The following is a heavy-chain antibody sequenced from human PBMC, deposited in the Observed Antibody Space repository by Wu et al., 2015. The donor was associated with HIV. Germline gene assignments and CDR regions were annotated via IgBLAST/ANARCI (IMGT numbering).Heavy chain of an antibody. J-gene: IGHJ6*02. D-gene: IGHD6-13*01. V-gene: IGHV1-18*01. CDR3: ARDLGSRRYSSSWITSRDYYYGMDV. CDR1: GYTFTSYG. Sequence: QVQLVQSGAEVKKPGASVKVSCKASGYTFTSYGISWVRQAPGQGLEWMGWISAYNGNTNYAQKLQGRVTMTTDTSTSTAYMELRSLRSDDTAVYYCARDLGSRRYSSSWITSRDYYYGMDVVGPRDHGHRLL. CDR2: ISAYNGNT.